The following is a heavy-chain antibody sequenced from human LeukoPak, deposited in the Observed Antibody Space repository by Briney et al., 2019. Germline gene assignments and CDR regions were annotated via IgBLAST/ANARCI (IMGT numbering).Heavy chain of an antibody. CDR1: GFTFSSYA. CDR2: ISYDGSNK. V-gene: IGHV3-30*04. CDR3: ARAPGVYDAFDI. D-gene: IGHD6-13*01. J-gene: IGHJ3*02. Sequence: GRSLRLSCAASGFTFSSYAMHWVRQAPGKGLEWVAVISYDGSNKYYADSVKGRFTISRDNAKNSLYLQMNSLRAEDTAVYYCARAPGVYDAFDIWGQGTMVTVSS.